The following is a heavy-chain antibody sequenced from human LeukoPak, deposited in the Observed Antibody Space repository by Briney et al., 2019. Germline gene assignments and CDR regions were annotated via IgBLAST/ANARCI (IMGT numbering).Heavy chain of an antibody. CDR3: ARANIAAANYPFDY. CDR1: GFTFCSYW. V-gene: IGHV3-74*01. J-gene: IGHJ4*02. D-gene: IGHD6-25*01. Sequence: PGGSLSLSCAACGFTFCSYWMLRLPQAPGKGLVWVLRINSDGRSASYADPVKGRFTISRDNAKNTLYLQMNSLRAEDTAVYYCARANIAAANYPFDYWGQGTLVTVSS. CDR2: INSDGRSA.